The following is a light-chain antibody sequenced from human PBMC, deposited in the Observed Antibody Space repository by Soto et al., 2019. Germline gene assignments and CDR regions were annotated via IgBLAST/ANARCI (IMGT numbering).Light chain of an antibody. CDR1: QNINTF. CDR3: HQYQDSPWT. V-gene: IGKV1-5*03. CDR2: SAS. J-gene: IGKJ1*01. Sequence: DILMTQSPSTLSASVGDRVTITCRARQNINTFLAWYQQKPGKAPNLLIYSASVFQTGVPSRFSGSGSGRDFTLTITSLQPDDSATYFCHQYQDSPWTFGQQTKLEIK.